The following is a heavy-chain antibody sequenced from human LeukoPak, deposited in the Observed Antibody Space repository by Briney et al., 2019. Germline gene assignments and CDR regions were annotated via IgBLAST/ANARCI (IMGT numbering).Heavy chain of an antibody. V-gene: IGHV3-23*01. CDR3: AKLTNYDSSGFDP. J-gene: IGHJ5*02. CDR1: GFTFSSYA. CDR2: ISGNSS. D-gene: IGHD3-22*01. Sequence: GGSLRLSCAASGFTFSSYAMSWVRQAPGKGLEWVSAISGNSSYYADSVKGRFTISRDNSKNTLYLQMDSLRAEDTAVYYCAKLTNYDSSGFDPWGQGTLVTVSS.